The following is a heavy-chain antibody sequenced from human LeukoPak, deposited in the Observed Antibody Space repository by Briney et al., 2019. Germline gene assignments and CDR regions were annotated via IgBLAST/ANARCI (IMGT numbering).Heavy chain of an antibody. CDR1: GGSISRIIYY. Sequence: PSETLSLTCTVSGGSISRIIYYWGWIRQPPGKGLEWIGSIYYTGSTYYTPSPRSRVTISVDTSKNQFSLKLSAVTAADTAVYYCARVVRDGSGYNYYFDYWGQGTLVTVSS. J-gene: IGHJ4*02. CDR3: ARVVRDGSGYNYYFDY. CDR2: IYYTGST. V-gene: IGHV4-39*01. D-gene: IGHD3-22*01.